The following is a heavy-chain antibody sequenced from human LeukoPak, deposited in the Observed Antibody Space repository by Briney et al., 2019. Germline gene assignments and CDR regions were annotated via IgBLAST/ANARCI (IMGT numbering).Heavy chain of an antibody. CDR1: GASISSNNW. CDR2: IYHSGST. CDR3: ARAGFSYDLDS. J-gene: IGHJ4*02. Sequence: SETLSLTCDVSGASISSNNWWSWVRQPPEKGLEWIGEIYHSGSTNYNPSLKSRVTMLVDKSRNQFSLRLTSVTDADTAVYYCARAGFSYDLDSWGQGTLVTVSS. D-gene: IGHD5-18*01. V-gene: IGHV4-4*02.